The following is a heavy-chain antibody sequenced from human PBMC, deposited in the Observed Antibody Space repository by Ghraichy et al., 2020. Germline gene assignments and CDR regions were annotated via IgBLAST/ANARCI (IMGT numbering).Heavy chain of an antibody. Sequence: SETLSLTCTVSGGSISSYYWSWIRQPPGKGLEWIGYIYYSGSTNYNPSLKSRVTISVDTSKNQFSLNLSSVTAADTAVYYFARVDYADDWYFDLWGRGTLVTVSS. CDR2: IYYSGST. CDR3: ARVDYADDWYFDL. CDR1: GGSISSYY. J-gene: IGHJ2*01. V-gene: IGHV4-59*01. D-gene: IGHD4-17*01.